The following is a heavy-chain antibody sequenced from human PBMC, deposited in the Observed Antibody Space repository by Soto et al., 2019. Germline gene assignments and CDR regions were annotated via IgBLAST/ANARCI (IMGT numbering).Heavy chain of an antibody. CDR3: ARDQGGYNPEFDY. CDR1: GGTFSSYA. V-gene: IGHV1-69*13. J-gene: IGHJ4*02. D-gene: IGHD5-12*01. CDR2: IIPIFGTA. Sequence: GASVKVSCKASGGTFSSYAVSWVRQAPGQGLEWMGGIIPIFGTANYAQKFQGRVTITADESTSTAYMELSSLRSEDTAVYDCARDQGGYNPEFDYWGQGTLVTVS.